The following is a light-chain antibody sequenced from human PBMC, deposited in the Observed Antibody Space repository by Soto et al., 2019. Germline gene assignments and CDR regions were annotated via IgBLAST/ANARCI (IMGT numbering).Light chain of an antibody. CDR1: QSVNSH. CDR3: QQYSIWRT. Sequence: EIRMTQTPAALSVSPGDGATLSFRASQSVNSHSAWYQQKPGQAPRLLIYEVFTRATGIPARFSGSGSGTEFTLTISSLQSEDFAVYYCQQYSIWRTFGHGTKVDI. V-gene: IGKV3-15*01. J-gene: IGKJ1*01. CDR2: EVF.